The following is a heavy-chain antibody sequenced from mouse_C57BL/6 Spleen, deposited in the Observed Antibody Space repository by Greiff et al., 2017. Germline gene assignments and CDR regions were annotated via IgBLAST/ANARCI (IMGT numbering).Heavy chain of an antibody. Sequence: QVQLQQSGAELVRPGASVKLSCKASGYTFTDYYINWVKQRPGQGLEWIERIYPGSGNTYYNEKFKGKATLTAEKSSSTAYMQLGSLTSEDSAFYFYAREGTGAWFAYWGQGTLLTVSA. D-gene: IGHD4-1*01. CDR3: AREGTGAWFAY. V-gene: IGHV1-76*01. J-gene: IGHJ3*01. CDR2: IYPGSGNT. CDR1: GYTFTDYY.